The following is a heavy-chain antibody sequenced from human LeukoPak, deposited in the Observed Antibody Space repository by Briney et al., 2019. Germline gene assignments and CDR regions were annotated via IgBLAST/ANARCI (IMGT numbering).Heavy chain of an antibody. D-gene: IGHD3-22*01. CDR2: IGTAGDT. CDR1: GFTFSSYD. J-gene: IGHJ3*02. Sequence: GGSLRLSCAASGFTFSSYDMHWVCQATGKGLEWVSAIGTAGDTYYPGSVKGRFTISRDNSKNTLYLQMNSLRAEDTAVYYCARIQWLMGSFDIWGQGTMVTVSS. V-gene: IGHV3-13*01. CDR3: ARIQWLMGSFDI.